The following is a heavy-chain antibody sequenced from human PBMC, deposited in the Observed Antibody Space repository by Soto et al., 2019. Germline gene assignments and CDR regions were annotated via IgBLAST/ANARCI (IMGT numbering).Heavy chain of an antibody. Sequence: PGGTLILSCAASGFTFSNYYMSWIRQAPGKGLEWVSYISSSGSIIYYADSVKGRFTISRDNAKNSLYLQMNSLRAEDTAVYYCARDLGYYDSSGYSDYWGQGTLVTVSS. V-gene: IGHV3-11*01. J-gene: IGHJ4*02. CDR1: GFTFSNYY. CDR3: ARDLGYYDSSGYSDY. D-gene: IGHD3-22*01. CDR2: ISSSGSII.